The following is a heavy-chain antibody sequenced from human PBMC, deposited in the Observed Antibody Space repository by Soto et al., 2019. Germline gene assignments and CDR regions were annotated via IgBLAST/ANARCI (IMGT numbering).Heavy chain of an antibody. V-gene: IGHV3-30*18. CDR3: AKSREVEGPFLVVEYYFDY. Sequence: GGSLRLSCAASGFTFSSYGMHWVRQAPGKGLEWVAVISYDGSNKYYADSVKGRFTISRDNSKNTLYLQMNSLRAEDTAVYYCAKSREVEGPFLVVEYYFDYWGQGTLVTVSS. J-gene: IGHJ4*02. D-gene: IGHD1-26*01. CDR2: ISYDGSNK. CDR1: GFTFSSYG.